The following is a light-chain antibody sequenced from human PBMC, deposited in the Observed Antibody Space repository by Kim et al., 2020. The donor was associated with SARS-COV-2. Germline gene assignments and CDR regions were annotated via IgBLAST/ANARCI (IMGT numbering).Light chain of an antibody. V-gene: IGLV3-19*01. J-gene: IGLJ2*01. CDR3: NSRDSSGNHLV. CDR1: RLRSYY. Sequence: ALGQTVRITCQGDRLRSYYASWYQQKPGQAPVLVIYGKNNWPSGIPDRFSGSSSGNTASLTITGAQAEDEADYYCNSRDSSGNHLVFGGGTQLTVL. CDR2: GKN.